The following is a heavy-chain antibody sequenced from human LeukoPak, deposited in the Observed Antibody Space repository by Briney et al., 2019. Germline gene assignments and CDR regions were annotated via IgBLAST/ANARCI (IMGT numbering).Heavy chain of an antibody. V-gene: IGHV1-2*02. D-gene: IGHD5-18*01. CDR2: INPNSGGT. Sequence: ASVKVSCKASGYTFTGYYMHWVRQAPGQGLEWMGWINPNSGGTNFAQEFQGRVTMTRDTSISTAYMELSRLRPDDTAVYYCARDQRGYSYGYGPPPYFDYWGQGTLVTVSS. CDR1: GYTFTGYY. CDR3: ARDQRGYSYGYGPPPYFDY. J-gene: IGHJ4*02.